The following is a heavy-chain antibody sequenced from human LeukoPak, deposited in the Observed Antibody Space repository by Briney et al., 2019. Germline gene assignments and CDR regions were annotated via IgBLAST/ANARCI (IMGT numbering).Heavy chain of an antibody. J-gene: IGHJ4*02. Sequence: PSGTLSLTCAVSGGSISSSNWWNWVRLPPGKGLEWIGEIYHSGNTHYKPSLRSRLTISVDKSKNQFSLTLSSVTAADTAVYYCATSVAKKFDYWGQGTLVTVSS. V-gene: IGHV4-4*02. CDR1: GGSISSSNW. CDR3: ATSVAKKFDY. CDR2: IYHSGNT. D-gene: IGHD5-12*01.